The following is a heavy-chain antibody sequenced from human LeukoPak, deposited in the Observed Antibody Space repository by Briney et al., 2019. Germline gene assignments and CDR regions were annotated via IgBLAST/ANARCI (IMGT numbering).Heavy chain of an antibody. CDR1: GFTFSSYS. CDR2: ISSSSNTI. CDR3: ARDSPPGLGGGGYYYYYGMDV. D-gene: IGHD3-16*01. Sequence: GGSLRLSCAASGFTFSSYSMNWVRQAPGKGLEWVSYISSSSNTIYYADSVKGRFTISRDNAKNSLYLQMNSLRAEDTAVYYCARDSPPGLGGGGYYYYYGMDVWGQGTTVTVSS. V-gene: IGHV3-48*04. J-gene: IGHJ6*02.